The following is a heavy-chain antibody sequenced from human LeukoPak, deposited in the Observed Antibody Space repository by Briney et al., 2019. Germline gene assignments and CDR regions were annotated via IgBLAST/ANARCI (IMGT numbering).Heavy chain of an antibody. V-gene: IGHV3-7*01. J-gene: IGHJ4*02. CDR2: LNQYGSEN. Sequence: LGDSLRLPCAPSAFPLRNYWMSWVRQAPGTALESLANLNQYGSENYYVDSVRGRFTISRDNAQNSLYLQMNSLRAEDTALYYCARATYYDSSGYWGYFFDCWGQGTLVTVSS. CDR3: ARATYYDSSGYWGYFFDC. D-gene: IGHD3-22*01. CDR1: AFPLRNYW.